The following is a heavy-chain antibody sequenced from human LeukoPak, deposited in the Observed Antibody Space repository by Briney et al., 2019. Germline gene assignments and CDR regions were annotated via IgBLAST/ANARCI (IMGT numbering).Heavy chain of an antibody. J-gene: IGHJ3*02. CDR3: ARSGGHDAFDI. CDR1: GVSISSSSYY. Sequence: PSETLSLTCTVSGVSISSSSYYWGWIRQPPGKGLEWIGSIYYSGSTYYNPSLKSRVTISVDTSKNQFSLKLSSVTAADTAVYYCARSGGHDAFDIWGQGTMVTVSS. CDR2: IYYSGST. V-gene: IGHV4-39*07.